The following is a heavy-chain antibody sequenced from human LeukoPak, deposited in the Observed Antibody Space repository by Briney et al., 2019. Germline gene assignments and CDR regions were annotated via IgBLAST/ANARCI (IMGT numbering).Heavy chain of an antibody. CDR1: GGSVSSGDYY. V-gene: IGHV4-61*08. J-gene: IGHJ4*02. Sequence: PSETLSLTCTLSGGSVSSGDYYWSWIRQPPGKGLEWIGYTSYSGSTNYNPSLKSRVTISVDTSKNQFSLKFSSVTAADTAVYFCAGGRGYSGSSFSYFDCWGQETLATVSS. CDR3: AGGRGYSGSSFSYFDC. D-gene: IGHD1-26*01. CDR2: TSYSGST.